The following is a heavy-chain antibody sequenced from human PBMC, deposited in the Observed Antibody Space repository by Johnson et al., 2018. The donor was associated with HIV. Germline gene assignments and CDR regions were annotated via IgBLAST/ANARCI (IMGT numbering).Heavy chain of an antibody. D-gene: IGHD3-10*01. V-gene: IGHV3-30-3*01. CDR3: AREPRGPSSGSRIPDAFDI. CDR2: ISYDGSNK. CDR1: GFTFSSYA. J-gene: IGHJ3*02. Sequence: QVQLVESGGGVVQPGRSLRLSCAASGFTFSSYAMHWVRQAPGKGLEWVAVISYDGSNKYYADSVKGRFTISIDNSKNTLYLQMNSLRAEDTAVYYCAREPRGPSSGSRIPDAFDIWGQGTMVTVSS.